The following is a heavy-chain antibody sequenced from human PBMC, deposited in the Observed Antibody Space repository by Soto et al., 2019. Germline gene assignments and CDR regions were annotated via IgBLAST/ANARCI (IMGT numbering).Heavy chain of an antibody. CDR3: AREDPAAHYYYYGMDV. D-gene: IGHD6-6*01. CDR2: IWYDGSNK. Sequence: PGGSLRLSCAASGFTFSSYGMHWVRQAPGKGLEWVAVIWYDGSNKYYADSVKGRFTISRDNSKNTLYLQMNSLRAEDTAVYYCAREDPAAHYYYYGMDVWGQGTTVTVSS. J-gene: IGHJ6*02. V-gene: IGHV3-33*01. CDR1: GFTFSSYG.